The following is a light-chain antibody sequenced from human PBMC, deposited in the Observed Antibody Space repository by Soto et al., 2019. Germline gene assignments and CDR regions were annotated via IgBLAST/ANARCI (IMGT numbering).Light chain of an antibody. V-gene: IGKV1-39*01. CDR1: QSISSY. Sequence: DIQMTQSPSSLSASVGDRVTITCRASQSISSYLNWYQQKPGKAPKLLIYAASSLQSGVPSRFSGSGSGTDFTLTISSLQPEDFANYYCQQNYSTPPWTFGQGTKVEIK. J-gene: IGKJ1*01. CDR3: QQNYSTPPWT. CDR2: AAS.